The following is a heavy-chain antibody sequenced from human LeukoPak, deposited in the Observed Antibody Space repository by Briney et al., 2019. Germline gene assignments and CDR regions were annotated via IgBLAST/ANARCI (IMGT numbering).Heavy chain of an antibody. V-gene: IGHV4-38-2*01. CDR1: GDSISSGYY. CDR2: IYHSGST. Sequence: LETLSLTCDVSGDSISSGYYWGWIRQPPGRGLEWIGTIYHSGSTYYNPSLKSRVTISADTSKNQFSLTLNSVTAADTAVYYCARNSTSWSFDLWGRGTLVTVSS. D-gene: IGHD3-10*01. J-gene: IGHJ2*01. CDR3: ARNSTSWSFDL.